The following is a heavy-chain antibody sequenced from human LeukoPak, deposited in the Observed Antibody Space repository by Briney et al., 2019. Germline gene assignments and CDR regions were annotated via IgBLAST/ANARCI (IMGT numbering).Heavy chain of an antibody. D-gene: IGHD6-13*01. CDR3: ARHSRYSSSWRTTNWFDP. CDR2: INHSGST. J-gene: IGHJ5*02. Sequence: SETLSLTCAVYGGSFSGYYWSWIRQPPGKGLEWIGEINHSGSTNYNPSLKSRVTISVDTSKNQFSLKLSSVTAADTAVYYCARHSRYSSSWRTTNWFDPWGQGTLVTVSS. V-gene: IGHV4-34*01. CDR1: GGSFSGYY.